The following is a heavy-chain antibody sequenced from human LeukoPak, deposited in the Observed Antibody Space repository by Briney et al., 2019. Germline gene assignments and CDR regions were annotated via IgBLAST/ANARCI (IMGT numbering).Heavy chain of an antibody. D-gene: IGHD2-15*01. J-gene: IGHJ4*02. V-gene: IGHV3-23*01. CDR2: ISGSDTST. Sequence: GGSLRLSCAASGFTFSNYAMGWVRQAPGKGLEWVSSISGSDTSTYYADSVKGRFTISRDDSKNTLSLQMNSLRAEDSAVYYCAEFYCTGGRCRNFDYWGQGTLVTVSS. CDR1: GFTFSNYA. CDR3: AEFYCTGGRCRNFDY.